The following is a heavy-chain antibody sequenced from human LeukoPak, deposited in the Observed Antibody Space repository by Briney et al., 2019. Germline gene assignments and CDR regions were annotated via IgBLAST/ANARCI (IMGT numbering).Heavy chain of an antibody. CDR1: GFTFSNYA. CDR3: AKHVLGYSSSLTHN. Sequence: SGGSLRLSCAASGFTFSNYAMSWVRQAPGKGLEWVSAISGSGGSTYYADSVKGRFTISRDKSKNTLYLQMNSLRAEDTAVYYCAKHVLGYSSSLTHNWGQGTLVTVSS. V-gene: IGHV3-23*01. D-gene: IGHD6-13*01. CDR2: ISGSGGST. J-gene: IGHJ4*02.